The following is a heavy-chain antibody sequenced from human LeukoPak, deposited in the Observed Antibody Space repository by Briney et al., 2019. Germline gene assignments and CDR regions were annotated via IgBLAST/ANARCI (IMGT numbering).Heavy chain of an antibody. CDR1: GGSFSGYY. Sequence: SETLSLTCAVYGGSFSGYYWSWIRQPPGKGLEWIGEINHSGSTNYNPSLKSRVTISVDTSKNQFSLKLSSVTAADTAVYYCASPQLVQGEHVDYWGQGTLVTVSS. CDR2: INHSGST. V-gene: IGHV4-34*01. CDR3: ASPQLVQGEHVDY. D-gene: IGHD6-13*01. J-gene: IGHJ4*02.